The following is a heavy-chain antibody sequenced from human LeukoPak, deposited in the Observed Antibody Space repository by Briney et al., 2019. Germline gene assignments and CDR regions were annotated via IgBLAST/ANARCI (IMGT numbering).Heavy chain of an antibody. CDR3: ARSYGDYDRYAVVY. CDR1: GFTFSDYY. CDR2: ISSSGSTI. J-gene: IGHJ4*02. Sequence: PGGSLRLSCAASGFTFSDYYMSWIRQAPGKGMEWVSYISSSGSTIYYADSVKGRFTISRDNAKNSLYLQMNSLRAEDTAVYYCARSYGDYDRYAVVYWGQGTLVTVSS. V-gene: IGHV3-11*01. D-gene: IGHD4-17*01.